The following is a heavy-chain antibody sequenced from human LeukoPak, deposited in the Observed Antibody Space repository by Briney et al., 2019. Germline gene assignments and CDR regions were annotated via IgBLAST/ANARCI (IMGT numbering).Heavy chain of an antibody. V-gene: IGHV1-18*01. CDR2: ICAYNGNT. J-gene: IGHJ4*02. Sequence: ASVKASCKPSGYTSISYSISAVRPTPGQGLEWMGWICAYNGNTDSAQKLSVRVRVTTATATSTAYMELRSLRADDTAVYYCARGPYCSGGTCYSQYFDYWGQGTLVTVSS. D-gene: IGHD2-15*01. CDR1: GYTSISYS. CDR3: ARGPYCSGGTCYSQYFDY.